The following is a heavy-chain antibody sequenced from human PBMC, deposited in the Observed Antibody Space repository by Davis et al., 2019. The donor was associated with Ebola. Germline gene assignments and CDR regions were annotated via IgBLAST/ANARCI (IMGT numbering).Heavy chain of an antibody. CDR3: ARDGRLRLTWVFDY. D-gene: IGHD7-27*01. Sequence: GESLKISCAASGFTFSSYWMSWVRQAPGKGLEWVANIKQDGSEKYYVDSVKGRFTISRDNAKNSLYLQMNSLRAEDTAVYYCARDGRLRLTWVFDYWGQGTLVTVSS. CDR1: GFTFSSYW. J-gene: IGHJ4*02. V-gene: IGHV3-7*01. CDR2: IKQDGSEK.